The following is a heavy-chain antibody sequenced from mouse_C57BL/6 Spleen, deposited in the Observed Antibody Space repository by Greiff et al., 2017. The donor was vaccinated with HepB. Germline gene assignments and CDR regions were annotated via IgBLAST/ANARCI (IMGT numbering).Heavy chain of an antibody. CDR1: GYAFSSSW. J-gene: IGHJ4*01. CDR2: IYPGDGDT. CDR3: AFITTVVGYAMDY. Sequence: QVQLQQSGPELVKPGASVKISCKASGYAFSSSWMNWVKQRPGKGLEWIGRIYPGDGDTNYNGKFKGKATLTADKSSSTAYMQLSSLTSEDSAVYFCAFITTVVGYAMDYWGQGTSVTVSS. V-gene: IGHV1-82*01. D-gene: IGHD1-1*01.